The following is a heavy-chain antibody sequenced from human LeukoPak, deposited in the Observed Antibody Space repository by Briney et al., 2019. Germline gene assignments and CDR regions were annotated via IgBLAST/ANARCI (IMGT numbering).Heavy chain of an antibody. CDR1: GYTFTGYY. V-gene: IGHV1-2*02. J-gene: IGHJ4*02. CDR3: AGAKAPTMIVVEFDY. CDR2: INPNSGGT. Sequence: ASVKVSCKASGYTFTGYYMHWVRQAPGQGLEWMGWINPNSGGTNYAQKFQGRVTMTRDTSISTAYMELSRLRSDDTAVYYCAGAKAPTMIVVEFDYWGQGTLVTVSS. D-gene: IGHD3-22*01.